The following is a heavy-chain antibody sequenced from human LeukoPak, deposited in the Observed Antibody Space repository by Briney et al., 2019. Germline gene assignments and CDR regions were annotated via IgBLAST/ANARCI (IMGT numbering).Heavy chain of an antibody. D-gene: IGHD3-22*01. CDR1: RFTFSHSA. CDR2: ISGSVAGT. V-gene: IGHV3-23*01. J-gene: IGHJ4*02. Sequence: GGSLRLSCAPPRFTFSHSAMSWGRQALGEGLGWVSVISGSVAGTYYADSVKGRFTISRDNSKNMLYLQMNSLRAEDTALYYCAKGLYESSGTNLDYWGQGTLVTVSS. CDR3: AKGLYESSGTNLDY.